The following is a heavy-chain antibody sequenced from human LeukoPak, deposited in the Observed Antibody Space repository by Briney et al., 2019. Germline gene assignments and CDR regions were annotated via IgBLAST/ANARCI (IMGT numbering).Heavy chain of an antibody. V-gene: IGHV4-38-2*02. J-gene: IGHJ6*03. CDR3: ARETQDYMDV. D-gene: IGHD2-15*01. CDR2: IYPTGST. CDR1: GYSISSGYY. Sequence: SETLSLTCTVSGYSISSGYYWGWIRQPPGKGLEWIGSIYPTGSTYYYPSLKSRVTISVDTSKNQFSLKLSSVTAADTAVYYCARETQDYMDVWGKGTTVTISS.